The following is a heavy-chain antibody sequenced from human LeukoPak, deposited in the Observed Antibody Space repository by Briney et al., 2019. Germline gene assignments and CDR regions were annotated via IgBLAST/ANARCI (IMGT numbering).Heavy chain of an antibody. Sequence: ASVKVSCKASGYTFTSYDINWVRQATGQGLEWMGWMNPNSGNTGYAQKFQGRVTMTRNTSTSTAYTELSSLRSEDTAVYYCARWTPSKLVATIWEDPAFDYWGQGTLVTVPS. D-gene: IGHD5-12*01. CDR3: ARWTPSKLVATIWEDPAFDY. CDR2: MNPNSGNT. J-gene: IGHJ4*02. V-gene: IGHV1-8*01. CDR1: GYTFTSYD.